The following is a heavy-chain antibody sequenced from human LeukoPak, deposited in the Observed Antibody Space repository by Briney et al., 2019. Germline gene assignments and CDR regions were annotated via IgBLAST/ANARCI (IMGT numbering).Heavy chain of an antibody. CDR1: GGSISSSSYY. CDR2: IYYTGST. CDR3: AKEQWLVRLFAL. V-gene: IGHV4-39*07. D-gene: IGHD6-19*01. Sequence: SETLSLTCTVSGGSISSSSYYWGWIRQPPGKGLEWIGSIYYTGSTYYNPSLKSRITMSADTSKNQFSLNLSSVTAADTAIYYCAKEQWLVRLFALWGQGTLVSVSS. J-gene: IGHJ4*02.